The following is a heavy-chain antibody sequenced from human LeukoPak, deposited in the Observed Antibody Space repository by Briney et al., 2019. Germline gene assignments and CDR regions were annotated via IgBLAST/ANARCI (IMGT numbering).Heavy chain of an antibody. CDR1: GDSISTYY. CDR3: ARSRGRKVTPFDY. CDR2: IYNSGST. Sequence: SETLSLTCTVSGDSISTYYWSWLRQPPGKGLEWLGYIYNSGSTDYNPSLKSRVTISLDTSNNQFSLNLNSMTAADTAVYYCARSRGRKVTPFDYWGQGILVTVSS. V-gene: IGHV4-4*09. J-gene: IGHJ4*02. D-gene: IGHD3-10*01.